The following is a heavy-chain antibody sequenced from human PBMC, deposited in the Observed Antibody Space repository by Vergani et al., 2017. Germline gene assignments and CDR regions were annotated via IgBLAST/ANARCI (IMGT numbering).Heavy chain of an antibody. V-gene: IGHV1-2*02. CDR1: GYTFTGYY. CDR3: ARDTAIFGVVTNDY. D-gene: IGHD3-3*01. CDR2: INPNSGGT. J-gene: IGHJ4*02. Sequence: QVQLVQSGAEVKKPGASVKVSCKASGYTFTGYYMHWVRQAPGQGLEWMGWINPNSGGTNYAQKFHGRVTTTRDTSFSTAYMELSRLRSDDTAVYYCARDTAIFGVVTNDYWGQGTLVTVSS.